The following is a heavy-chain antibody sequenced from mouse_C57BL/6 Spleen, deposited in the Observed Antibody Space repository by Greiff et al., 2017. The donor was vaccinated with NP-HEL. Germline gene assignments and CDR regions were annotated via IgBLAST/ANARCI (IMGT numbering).Heavy chain of an antibody. Sequence: QVQLQQPGAELVKPGASVKLSCKASGHTFTSYWMQWVKQRPGQGLEWIGEIDPSDSYTNYNQKFKGKATLTVDKSSSTAYMQLSSLTSEDSAVYYCARRMSVGDYAVNDWGQGTAVTVSS. CDR2: IDPSDSYT. CDR3: ARRMSVGDYAVND. D-gene: IGHD1-1*02. V-gene: IGHV1-50*01. J-gene: IGHJ4*01. CDR1: GHTFTSYW.